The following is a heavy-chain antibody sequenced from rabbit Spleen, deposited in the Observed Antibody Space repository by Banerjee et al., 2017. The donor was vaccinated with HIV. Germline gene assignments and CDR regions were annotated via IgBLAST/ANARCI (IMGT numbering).Heavy chain of an antibody. J-gene: IGHJ6*01. CDR3: ARDTSSSFSSYGMDL. D-gene: IGHD1-1*01. Sequence: QEQLVESGGGLVQPGGSLKLSCKASGFDFNNYYMSWVRQAPGKGLEWIGYIDPVFGITNYANSVKGRFTISKTSSTTVTLQMTSLTAADTATYFCARDTSSSFSSYGMDLWGPGTLVTVS. CDR2: IDPVFGIT. V-gene: IGHV1S45*01. CDR1: GFDFNNYYM.